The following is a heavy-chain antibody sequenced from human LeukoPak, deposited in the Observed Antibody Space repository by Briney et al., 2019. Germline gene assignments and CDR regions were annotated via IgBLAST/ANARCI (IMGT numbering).Heavy chain of an antibody. CDR1: GGSISSGGYY. D-gene: IGHD3-22*01. CDR2: INHSGNT. CDR3: ARPRYYDSSGYYDL. J-gene: IGHJ5*02. V-gene: IGHV4-30-2*01. Sequence: SQTLSLTCAVSGGSISSGGYYWSWIRQPPGKGLEWIGEINHSGNTNYNPSLKSRVTISVDTSKNQFSLKLSSVTAADTAVYYCARPRYYDSSGYYDLWGQGTLVTVSS.